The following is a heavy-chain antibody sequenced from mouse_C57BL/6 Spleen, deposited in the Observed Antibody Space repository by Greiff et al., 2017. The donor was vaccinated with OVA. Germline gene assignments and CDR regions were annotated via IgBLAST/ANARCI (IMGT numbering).Heavy chain of an antibody. V-gene: IGHV5-4*03. CDR1: GFTFSSYA. J-gene: IGHJ2*01. CDR2: ISDGGSYT. Sequence: EVMLVESGGGLVKPGGSLKLSCAASGFTFSSYAMSWVRQTPEKRLEWVATISDGGSYTYYPDNVKGRFTISRDNAKNNLYLQMSHLKSEDTAMYYCARQLGRGGYFDYWGQGTTLTVSS. CDR3: ARQLGRGGYFDY. D-gene: IGHD4-1*02.